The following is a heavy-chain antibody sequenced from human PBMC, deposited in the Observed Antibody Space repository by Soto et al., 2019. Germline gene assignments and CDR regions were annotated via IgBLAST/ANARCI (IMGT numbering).Heavy chain of an antibody. J-gene: IGHJ4*02. Sequence: GGSLSLSCAASGFTFSDHYMDWVRQAPGKGLEWVGRSRNKANSYTTEYAASVKGRFTVSRDDSKNSVYLHMNSLKTEDTAVYYCARVGAAPTRDFDYWGQGTLVTVSS. V-gene: IGHV3-72*01. CDR3: ARVGAAPTRDFDY. CDR2: SRNKANSYTT. D-gene: IGHD3-10*01. CDR1: GFTFSDHY.